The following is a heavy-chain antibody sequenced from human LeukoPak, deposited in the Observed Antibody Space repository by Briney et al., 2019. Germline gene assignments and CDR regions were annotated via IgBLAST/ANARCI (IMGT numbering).Heavy chain of an antibody. V-gene: IGHV3-11*05. CDR2: ISSSSSYT. Sequence: GGSLRLSCAASGFTFSDYYMSWIRQAPGKGLEWVSYISSSSSYTNYADSVKGRFTISRDNAKNSLYLQMNSLRADDTAVYYCARALHPIRGSYQYYFDYWGQGALVTVSS. CDR3: ARALHPIRGSYQYYFDY. D-gene: IGHD3-16*02. CDR1: GFTFSDYY. J-gene: IGHJ4*02.